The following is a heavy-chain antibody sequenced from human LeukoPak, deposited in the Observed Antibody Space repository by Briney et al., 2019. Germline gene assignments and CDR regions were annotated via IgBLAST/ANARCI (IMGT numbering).Heavy chain of an antibody. CDR3: ARNWFDP. V-gene: IGHV3-21*05. CDR1: EFTFVRYA. J-gene: IGHJ5*02. Sequence: AGGSLRLSCAASEFTFVRYAVNWVRQAPGKGLEWVSYISSSSFKIGYADSVKGRFTISRDKSKNTVYLQMNSLRFEDTAMYYCARNWFDPWGQGTLVTVSS. CDR2: ISSSSFKI.